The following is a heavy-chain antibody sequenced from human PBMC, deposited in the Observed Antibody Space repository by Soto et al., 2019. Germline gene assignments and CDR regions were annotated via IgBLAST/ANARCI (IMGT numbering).Heavy chain of an antibody. Sequence: PGGSLRLSCSVAGFTVSDSMSWVRQAPGKGLECVSFIHSDGSTHYTDSVRGRFTISRDNSKNTLYLQMDRLRVDDTAVYFCARDVSGPLDYWGQGTLVTVSS. J-gene: IGHJ4*02. V-gene: IGHV3-53*01. CDR1: GFTVSDS. CDR3: ARDVSGPLDY. D-gene: IGHD6-19*01. CDR2: IHSDGST.